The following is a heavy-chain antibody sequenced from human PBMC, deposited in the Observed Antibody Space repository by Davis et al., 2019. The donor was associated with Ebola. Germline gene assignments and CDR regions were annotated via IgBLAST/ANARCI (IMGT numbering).Heavy chain of an antibody. CDR1: GYTFTGYY. Sequence: ASVKVSCKASGYTFTGYYIHWVRQAPGQGLERMGQINPNSGDTSYAQRFQGRVTMTRDTPTSTAYMELSRLRSDDTAMYYCARSCISARCYLLYAMDVWGKGTTVTVSS. J-gene: IGHJ6*03. CDR3: ARSCISARCYLLYAMDV. D-gene: IGHD2-2*01. V-gene: IGHV1-2*06. CDR2: INPNSGDT.